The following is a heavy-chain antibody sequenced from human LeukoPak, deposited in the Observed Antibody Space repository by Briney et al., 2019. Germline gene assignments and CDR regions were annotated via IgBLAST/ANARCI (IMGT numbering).Heavy chain of an antibody. D-gene: IGHD4-23*01. CDR2: ISYDGSNK. V-gene: IGHV3-30*18. J-gene: IGHJ4*02. CDR3: AKDDDYGGN. Sequence: TVGSLRLSCAASGFTFNNYGMHWVRQAPGKGLEWVAVISYDGSNKYYADSVKGRFTISRSNSKNTLYLQMNSLRAEDTAVYYCAKDDDYGGNWGQGTLVTVSS. CDR1: GFTFNNYG.